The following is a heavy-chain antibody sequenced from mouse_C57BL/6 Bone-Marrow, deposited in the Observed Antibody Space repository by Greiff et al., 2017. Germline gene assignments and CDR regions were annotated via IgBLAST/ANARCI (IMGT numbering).Heavy chain of an antibody. Sequence: VQLKESGGDLVKPGGSLKLSCAASGFTFSSYGMSWVRQTPDKRLEWVATISSGGSYTYYPDSVKGRFTISRDNAKNTLYLQMSSLKSEDTAMYYCEKMYYYGHWGQGTLVTVSA. CDR1: GFTFSSYG. CDR3: EKMYYYGH. J-gene: IGHJ3*01. CDR2: ISSGGSYT. V-gene: IGHV5-6*01. D-gene: IGHD1-1*01.